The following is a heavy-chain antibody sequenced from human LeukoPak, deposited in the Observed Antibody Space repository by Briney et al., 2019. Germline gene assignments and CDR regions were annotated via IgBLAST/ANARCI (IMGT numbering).Heavy chain of an antibody. CDR1: GGSISSYY. J-gene: IGHJ4*02. V-gene: IGHV4-59*01. CDR2: IYCSGST. Sequence: SETLSLTCTVCGGSISSYYWSWLRQPPGKGLEWIGYIYCSGSTNYNPSLKSRVTISVDTSKNQFSLKLSSVTAADTAVYYCARGLDYGGNSDYWGQGTLVTVSS. D-gene: IGHD4-23*01. CDR3: ARGLDYGGNSDY.